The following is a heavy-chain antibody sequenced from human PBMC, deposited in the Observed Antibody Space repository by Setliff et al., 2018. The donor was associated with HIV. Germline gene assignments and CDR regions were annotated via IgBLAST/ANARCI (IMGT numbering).Heavy chain of an antibody. CDR3: ARELMRRGALHYFYYMDV. V-gene: IGHV4-4*07. CDR2: IYTSGSA. Sequence: PSETLSLTCTVSGGSINSYYWSWIRQPAGKGLEWIGRIYTSGSANYNPSLKSRVTMSVDTSKNQFSLKLTSVTAADTAVYYCARELMRRGALHYFYYMDVWGEGTTVTVSS. D-gene: IGHD3-16*01. CDR1: GGSINSYY. J-gene: IGHJ6*03.